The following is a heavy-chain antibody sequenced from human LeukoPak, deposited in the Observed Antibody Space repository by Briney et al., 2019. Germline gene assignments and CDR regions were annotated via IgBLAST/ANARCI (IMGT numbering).Heavy chain of an antibody. Sequence: SGTLSLTCTVSGDSINSLDLWSWVRQPPGKGLEWIGEMYLSGTTHSNPSVKSRVTISIDKSKNQLSLKLSSVTAADTANYFCARAGIPWNPADCWGQGTLVIVSS. CDR2: MYLSGTT. J-gene: IGHJ4*02. V-gene: IGHV4-4*02. D-gene: IGHD1-14*01. CDR1: GDSINSLDL. CDR3: ARAGIPWNPADC.